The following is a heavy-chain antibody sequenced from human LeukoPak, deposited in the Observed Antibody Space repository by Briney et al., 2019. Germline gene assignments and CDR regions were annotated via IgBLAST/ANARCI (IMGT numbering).Heavy chain of an antibody. CDR2: IHPTTGNP. CDR3: ARALDSLGGLSLPDY. Sequence: ASVKVSCKASGYSFTNYAMNWVRRAPGQGLEFMGWIHPTTGNPAYAQGFSGRFVFSLDTSVTTTYLQINDLKAEDTAVYFCARALDSLGGLSLPDYWGREPWSPSPQ. V-gene: IGHV7-4-1*02. CDR1: GYSFTNYA. J-gene: IGHJ4*02. D-gene: IGHD3-16*02.